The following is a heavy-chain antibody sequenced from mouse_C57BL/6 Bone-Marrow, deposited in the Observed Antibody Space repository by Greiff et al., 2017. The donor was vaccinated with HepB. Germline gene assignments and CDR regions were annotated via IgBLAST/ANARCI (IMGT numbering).Heavy chain of an antibody. CDR1: GYTFTDYY. CDR3: ARSPKRLAPDY. V-gene: IGHV1-76*01. D-gene: IGHD4-1*01. CDR2: IYPGSGNT. Sequence: VQLQQSGAELVRPGASVKLSCKASGYTFTDYYINWVKQRPGQGLEWIARIYPGSGNTYYNEKFKGKATLTAEKSSSTAYMQLSSLTSEDSAVYFCARSPKRLAPDYWGQGTTLTVSS. J-gene: IGHJ2*01.